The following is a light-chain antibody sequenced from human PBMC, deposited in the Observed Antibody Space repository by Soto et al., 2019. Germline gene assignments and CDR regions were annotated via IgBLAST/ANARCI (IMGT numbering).Light chain of an antibody. Sequence: EIVLTQSPGTLSLSPGERATLSCRASQSVRSSYLAWYQQKPGQAPRFLIYGASYRATGIPDRFSGSGSGTDFTLTISRLEPEDFAVYYCQQYGSSPLTFGGGTKVDIK. CDR3: QQYGSSPLT. J-gene: IGKJ4*01. V-gene: IGKV3-20*01. CDR2: GAS. CDR1: QSVRSSY.